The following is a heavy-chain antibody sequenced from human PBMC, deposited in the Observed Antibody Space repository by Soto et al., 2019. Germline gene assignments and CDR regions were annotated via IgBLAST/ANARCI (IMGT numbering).Heavy chain of an antibody. J-gene: IGHJ3*02. CDR1: GFTFSSYA. CDR3: AREGIADMNAFDI. D-gene: IGHD6-13*01. V-gene: IGHV3-30-3*01. Sequence: PGGSLRLSCAASGFTFSSYAMHWVRQAPGKGLEWVAVISYDGSNKYYADSVKGRFTISRDNSKNTLYLQMNSLRAEDSAVYYCAREGIADMNAFDIWGQGTMVTVSS. CDR2: ISYDGSNK.